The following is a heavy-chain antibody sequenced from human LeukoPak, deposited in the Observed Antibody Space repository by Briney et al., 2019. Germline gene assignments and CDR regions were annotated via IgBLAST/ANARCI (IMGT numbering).Heavy chain of an antibody. V-gene: IGHV3-23*01. Sequence: PGGSLRLSCAASAFTFNTYAMNWVRQAPGKGLEWVSGISGSGGRIYYADSVKGRFTISRDNAKNSLYLQMNSLRAEDTAVYYCARLITMISPRIHYYYGMDVWGQGTTVTVSS. J-gene: IGHJ6*02. D-gene: IGHD3-22*01. CDR3: ARLITMISPRIHYYYGMDV. CDR1: AFTFNTYA. CDR2: ISGSGGRI.